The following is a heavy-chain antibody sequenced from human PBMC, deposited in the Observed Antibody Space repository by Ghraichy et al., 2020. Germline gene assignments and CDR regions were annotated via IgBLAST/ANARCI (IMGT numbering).Heavy chain of an antibody. Sequence: GESLNISCAASGFTFSRYWMNWVRQAPGKGLEWVANIKSDGSEKYYVDSMEGRFTISRDNAKNSLYLQMSSLRAEDTAVYYCARGGELHASDYLGQGTLVTGSS. CDR3: ARGGELHASDY. J-gene: IGHJ4*02. D-gene: IGHD1-7*01. V-gene: IGHV3-7*03. CDR1: GFTFSRYW. CDR2: IKSDGSEK.